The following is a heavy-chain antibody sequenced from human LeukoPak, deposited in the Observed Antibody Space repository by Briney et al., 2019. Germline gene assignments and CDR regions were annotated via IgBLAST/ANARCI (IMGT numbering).Heavy chain of an antibody. V-gene: IGHV3-23*01. CDR3: AEGFSSAWNAPVY. J-gene: IGHJ4*02. D-gene: IGHD1-1*01. CDR2: ISASGVIT. CDR1: GFTFSSFA. Sequence: PGGSLRLSCAASGFTFSSFAMSWVRQAPGKGLEWVSGISASGVITYADSVKGRFTISRDNSKNTLYLQMSSLRAEDTAVYYCAEGFSSAWNAPVYWGQGTPVTVSS.